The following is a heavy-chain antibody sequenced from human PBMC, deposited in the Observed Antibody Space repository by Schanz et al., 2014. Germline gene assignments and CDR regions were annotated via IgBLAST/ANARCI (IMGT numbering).Heavy chain of an antibody. CDR2: INVGNGNM. J-gene: IGHJ4*02. CDR1: GYTFTSYS. CDR3: ARGTDTAMEHRPFDY. V-gene: IGHV1-3*01. Sequence: QVQLVQSGAEVKKPGASVKVSCKASGYTFTSYSIHWVRQAPGQGLEWMGWINVGNGNMKYSQKFQGRVTITRDTSASTAYMELTSLRSEDTAVYYCARGTDTAMEHRPFDYWGEGTLVTVSS. D-gene: IGHD5-18*01.